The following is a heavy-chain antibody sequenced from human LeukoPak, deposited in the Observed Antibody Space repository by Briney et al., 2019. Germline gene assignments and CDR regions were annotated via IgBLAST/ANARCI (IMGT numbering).Heavy chain of an antibody. Sequence: SETLSLTCTVSGGSISSGGYYWSWIRQHPGKGLEWIGYIYYSGSTYYNPSLKSRVTMSVDTSKNQFSLKLSSVTAADTAVYYCARVLLSNYDFWSGYSDWFDPWGQGTLVTVSS. CDR2: IYYSGST. V-gene: IGHV4-31*03. CDR3: ARVLLSNYDFWSGYSDWFDP. J-gene: IGHJ5*02. CDR1: GGSISSGGYY. D-gene: IGHD3-3*01.